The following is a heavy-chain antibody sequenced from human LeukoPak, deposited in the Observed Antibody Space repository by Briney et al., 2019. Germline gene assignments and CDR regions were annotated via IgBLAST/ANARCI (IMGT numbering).Heavy chain of an antibody. CDR1: GFTFSNYA. D-gene: IGHD1/OR15-1a*01. Sequence: GGSLRLSCTASGFTFSNYALNWVRQAPGKGLEWVSTISGSAVTTNYADSVKGRFTISRDNSKNTLYLQMNSLRVEDTALYYCAKDSSNKYAMDYWGQGTLVTVSS. J-gene: IGHJ4*02. CDR2: ISGSAVTT. CDR3: AKDSSNKYAMDY. V-gene: IGHV3-23*01.